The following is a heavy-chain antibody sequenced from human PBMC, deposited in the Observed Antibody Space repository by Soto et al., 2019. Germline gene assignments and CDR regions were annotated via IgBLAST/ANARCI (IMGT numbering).Heavy chain of an antibody. V-gene: IGHV4-30-2*01. D-gene: IGHD3-22*01. CDR3: ARTFYYDKSAPVYYFDY. CDR2: IYNSANT. CDR1: GGSINSGGYS. J-gene: IGHJ4*02. Sequence: TSETLSLTCTVSGGSINSGGYSWSWIRQPPGKGLEWIGSIYNSANTYYDPSLKSRVTMSIDTSKKQFFLKLSSVTAADTAVYYCARTFYYDKSAPVYYFDYWGQGILVTVSS.